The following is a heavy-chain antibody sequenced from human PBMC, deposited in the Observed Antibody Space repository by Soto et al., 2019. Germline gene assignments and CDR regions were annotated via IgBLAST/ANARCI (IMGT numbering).Heavy chain of an antibody. Sequence: GSLRLSCAASGFTFSSYGVHWVRQAPGKGLEWVAVISHDGSNKFYAESVKGRFTISRDNSKNTLYLQMNSLRAEDTAVYYCAKDQMRLLEWSLVSVYYYYGMDVWGQGTAVTVSS. J-gene: IGHJ6*02. CDR2: ISHDGSNK. D-gene: IGHD3-3*01. CDR3: AKDQMRLLEWSLVSVYYYYGMDV. V-gene: IGHV3-30*18. CDR1: GFTFSSYG.